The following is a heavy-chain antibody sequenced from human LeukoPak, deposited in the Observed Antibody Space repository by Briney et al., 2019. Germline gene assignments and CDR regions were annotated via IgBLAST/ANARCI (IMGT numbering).Heavy chain of an antibody. CDR1: GDSMSGYY. CDR2: IFYSGTT. V-gene: IGHV4-59*08. Sequence: SETLSLTCSVSGDSMSGYYWSWIRQPPGKALEWIGCIFYSGTTKYNPSLKSRVTMSADTSKNHFSLKLYSVTAADTAVYYCARHXXXXXXGRGFDPWGQGFLVTV. J-gene: IGHJ5*02. CDR3: ARHXXXXXXGRGFDP.